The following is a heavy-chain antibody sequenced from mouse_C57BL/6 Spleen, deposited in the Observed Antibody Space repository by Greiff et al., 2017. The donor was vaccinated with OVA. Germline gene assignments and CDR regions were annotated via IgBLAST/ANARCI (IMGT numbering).Heavy chain of an antibody. D-gene: IGHD1-1*01. CDR2: IDPNSGGT. Sequence: VQLQQPGAELVKPGASVKLSCKASGYTFTSYWMHWVKQRPGRGLEWIGRIDPNSGGTKYNEKFKSKATLTVDKPSSTAYMQLSSLTSEDSAVYYCARWGITTVVDNYAMDYWGQGTSVTVSS. CDR1: GYTFTSYW. CDR3: ARWGITTVVDNYAMDY. J-gene: IGHJ4*01. V-gene: IGHV1-72*01.